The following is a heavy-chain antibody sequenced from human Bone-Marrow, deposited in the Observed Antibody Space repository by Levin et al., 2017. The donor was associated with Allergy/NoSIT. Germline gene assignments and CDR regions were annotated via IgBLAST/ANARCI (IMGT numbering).Heavy chain of an antibody. CDR1: GFTVRSNY. Sequence: PKASVKVSCAASGFTVRSNYTTWVRQAPGKGLECVSVLYSGGSTYYADSVKGRFTISRDNSKNTVSLQMNSLRVEDTAVYFCARVAVVASDAFDLWGRGALVTVSS. CDR2: LYSGGST. D-gene: IGHD6-19*01. J-gene: IGHJ3*01. CDR3: ARVAVVASDAFDL. V-gene: IGHV3-66*01.